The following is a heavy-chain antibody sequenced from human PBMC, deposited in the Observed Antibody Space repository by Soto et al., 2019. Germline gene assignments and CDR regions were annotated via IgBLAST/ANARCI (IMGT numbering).Heavy chain of an antibody. J-gene: IGHJ6*02. CDR1: GFIFSTYD. V-gene: IGHV3-13*01. D-gene: IGHD6-13*01. Sequence: EVQLVESGGGLVQPGGSLRLSCEASGFIFSTYDMHWVRQATGKGLEWVSGIGTDGDTYYPDSVKGRFTISRENARNSLYLQMNSLRAGDTAVYYCTRGPAAAAGTDYFGMDVWGQGTTVTVS. CDR3: TRGPAAAAGTDYFGMDV. CDR2: IGTDGDT.